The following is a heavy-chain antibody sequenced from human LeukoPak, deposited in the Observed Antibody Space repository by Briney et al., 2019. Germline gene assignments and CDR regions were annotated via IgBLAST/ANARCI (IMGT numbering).Heavy chain of an antibody. J-gene: IGHJ3*02. CDR1: GFTFDDYA. D-gene: IGHD6-13*01. Sequence: PGGSLRLSCAASGFTFDDYAMHWVRQAPGKGLEWVSGISWNSGSIGYADSVKGRFTISRDNAKNSLYLQMNGLRAEDTALYYCAKEGYSSSWFESAFDIWGQGTMVTVSS. V-gene: IGHV3-9*01. CDR2: ISWNSGSI. CDR3: AKEGYSSSWFESAFDI.